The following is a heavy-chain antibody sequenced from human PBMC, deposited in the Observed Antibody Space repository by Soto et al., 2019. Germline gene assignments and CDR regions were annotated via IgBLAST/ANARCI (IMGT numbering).Heavy chain of an antibody. CDR3: ARDSGSSYYQYYGMDV. V-gene: IGHV3-7*01. CDR1: GFIFSNYW. Sequence: EVQLAESGGGLVQPGGSRRLSCAASGFIFSNYWMSWVRQAPGKGLEWVANIKQDGSERYYVESVKGRFTISRDNAKNSLYLQMNSLRAEDTAVYYCARDSGSSYYQYYGMDVWGQGTTVTVSS. CDR2: IKQDGSER. J-gene: IGHJ6*02. D-gene: IGHD3-10*01.